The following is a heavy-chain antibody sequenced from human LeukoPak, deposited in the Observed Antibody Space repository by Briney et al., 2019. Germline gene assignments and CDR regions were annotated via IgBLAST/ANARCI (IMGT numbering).Heavy chain of an antibody. Sequence: GGSLRLSCAASGFTFSSYAMSWARQAPGKGLEWVSTIGSSGDSTYYADSVKGRFTISRDSSKNTLFLQMNSLRAEDTAVYFCAKLGSSTVAFDHWGQGTLVTVSS. CDR3: AKLGSSTVAFDH. V-gene: IGHV3-23*01. D-gene: IGHD6-6*01. CDR1: GFTFSSYA. J-gene: IGHJ4*02. CDR2: IGSSGDST.